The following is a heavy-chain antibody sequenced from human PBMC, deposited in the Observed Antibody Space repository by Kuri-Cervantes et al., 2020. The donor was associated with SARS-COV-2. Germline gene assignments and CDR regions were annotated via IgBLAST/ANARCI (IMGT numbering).Heavy chain of an antibody. J-gene: IGHJ5*02. CDR3: ATSYYYDSSGYYGWFDP. V-gene: IGHV4-39*01. D-gene: IGHD3-22*01. CDR1: GGSLTRSSHY. CDR2: TYYSGST. Sequence: SETLSLTCSVSGGSLTRSSHYWGWIRQPPGKGLEWIGSTYYSGSTHYNPSLKSRVSVSIDTSKNQFSLKVTSVTAGDTAVYYCATSYYYDSSGYYGWFDPWGQGVLVTVSS.